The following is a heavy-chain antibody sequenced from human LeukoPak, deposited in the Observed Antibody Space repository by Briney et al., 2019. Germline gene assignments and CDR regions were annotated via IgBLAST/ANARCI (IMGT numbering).Heavy chain of an antibody. Sequence: PSETLSLTCAVSGGSFSGYYWSWVRQPPGKGLEWIGEINNSGSTNYNPSLKSRVTISVDTSKNQFSLKLSSVTAADTAVYYCARLSSSDIVVVPAAMRYFQHWGQGTLVTVSS. CDR3: ARLSSSDIVVVPAAMRYFQH. V-gene: IGHV4-34*01. D-gene: IGHD2-2*01. J-gene: IGHJ1*01. CDR1: GGSFSGYY. CDR2: INNSGST.